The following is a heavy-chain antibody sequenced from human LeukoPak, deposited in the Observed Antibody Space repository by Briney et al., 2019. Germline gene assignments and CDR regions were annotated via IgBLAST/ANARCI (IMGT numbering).Heavy chain of an antibody. J-gene: IGHJ4*02. CDR3: AKESGYYDY. D-gene: IGHD3-22*01. V-gene: IGHV3-23*01. CDR1: GFSFDDYA. Sequence: GGSLRLSCAASGFSFDDYAMHWVRQAPGKGLEWVSSISGSGGSTHYADSVKGRFTISRDNSKNTLYLQMNSLRAEDTAVYYCAKESGYYDYWGQGTLVTVSS. CDR2: ISGSGGST.